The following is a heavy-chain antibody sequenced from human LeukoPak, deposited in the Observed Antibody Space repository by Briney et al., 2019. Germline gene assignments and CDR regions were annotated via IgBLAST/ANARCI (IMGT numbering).Heavy chain of an antibody. CDR2: IWYDGSNK. J-gene: IGHJ4*02. V-gene: IGHV3-33*01. D-gene: IGHD4/OR15-4a*01. Sequence: PGRSLRLSCAASGFTFSNYGMHWVRQAPGKGLEWVAVIWYDGSNKDYADSVKGRFTISRDNSKNTLYLQMNSLRAEDTAVYFCARASTMVPNLLDNWGQGTLVTVSS. CDR3: ARASTMVPNLLDN. CDR1: GFTFSNYG.